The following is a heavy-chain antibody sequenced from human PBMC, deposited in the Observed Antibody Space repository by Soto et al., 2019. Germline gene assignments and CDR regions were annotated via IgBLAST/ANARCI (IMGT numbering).Heavy chain of an antibody. J-gene: IGHJ5*02. CDR3: ARIAMPARPRWYNWFDP. CDR2: MNPNNGET. D-gene: IGHD2-2*01. V-gene: IGHV1-8*02. Sequence: EQLVQSAAEVKKPGASVKVSCMTSGYTFNDYEINWVRQATGQGLEWIGWMNPNNGETGYAQRFQGRVTMTTSTSLSTAYLELSSLTSDHTAVYYCARIAMPARPRWYNWFDPWGQGTLVTVSS. CDR1: GYTFNDYE.